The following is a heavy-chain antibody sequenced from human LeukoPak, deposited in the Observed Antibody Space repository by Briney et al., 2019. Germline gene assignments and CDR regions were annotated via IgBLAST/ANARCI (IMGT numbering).Heavy chain of an antibody. CDR1: GFTFSNYA. CDR3: AKKYGGNPGHAFDI. D-gene: IGHD4-23*01. Sequence: TSVTLSLSCAASGFTFSNYALTWVRPGPGKGLKWGSVIGGRGSSTCYADSVKGRFTISRENSKNTLYLQMNRLRAEDTAVHYCAKKYGGNPGHAFDIWGQGTMVTVSS. V-gene: IGHV3-23*01. J-gene: IGHJ3*02. CDR2: IGGRGSST.